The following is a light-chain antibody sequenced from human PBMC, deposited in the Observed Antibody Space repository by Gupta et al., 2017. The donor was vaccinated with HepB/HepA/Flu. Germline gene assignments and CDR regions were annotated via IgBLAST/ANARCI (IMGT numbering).Light chain of an antibody. CDR1: QSLLHSNGYNY. J-gene: IGKJ4*01. CDR2: LGS. V-gene: IGKV2-28*01. CDR3: MQALQLLT. Sequence: MVMTQSPLSLTVTPGEPASISCRSSQSLLHSNGYNYLDWYLQKPGQSPQLLIYLGSNRASGVPDRFSGSGSGTDFTLKISRVEGEDVGVYYCMQALQLLTFGGWTKVEIK.